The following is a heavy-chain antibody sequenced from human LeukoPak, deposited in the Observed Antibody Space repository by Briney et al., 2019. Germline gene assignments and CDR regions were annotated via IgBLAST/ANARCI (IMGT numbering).Heavy chain of an antibody. CDR3: ASPSGSSSYYFDY. CDR2: IHHSGST. D-gene: IGHD1-26*01. Sequence: SETLSLTCAVYGGSVRDNYWSWIRQPPGKGLEWIGEIHHSGSTNYNPSLKSRVTISVDTSKNQFSLKLSSVTAADTAVYYCASPSGSSSYYFDYWGQGTLVTVSS. J-gene: IGHJ4*02. CDR1: GGSVRDNY. V-gene: IGHV4-34*01.